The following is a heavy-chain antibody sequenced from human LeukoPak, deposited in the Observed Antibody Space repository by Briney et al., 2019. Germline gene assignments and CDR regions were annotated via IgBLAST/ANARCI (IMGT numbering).Heavy chain of an antibody. D-gene: IGHD2-21*01. CDR1: GFTFSSSA. Sequence: PGGSLRLSCAASGFTFSSSAMSWVRQAPGKGLEWVSGISDSGGSTYYADSVKGRFTISRDNSKNMLYLQMNSLRAEDTAVYYCAKAFLIETPYYFDYWGQGTLVTVSS. CDR2: ISDSGGST. V-gene: IGHV3-23*01. CDR3: AKAFLIETPYYFDY. J-gene: IGHJ4*02.